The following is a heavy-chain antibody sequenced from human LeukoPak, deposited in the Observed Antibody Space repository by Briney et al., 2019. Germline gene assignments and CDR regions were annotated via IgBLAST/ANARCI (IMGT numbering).Heavy chain of an antibody. CDR3: ARGGYSGFDV. Sequence: PGGSLRLSCAASGFTFSSYSMNWVRQPPGKGLEWVSSISSTSTYISYADSVKGRFTISRDNAKNSLYLQMNSLRAEDTAVYYCARGGYSGFDVWGQGTMVTVSS. CDR2: ISSTSTYI. V-gene: IGHV3-21*01. D-gene: IGHD5-12*01. J-gene: IGHJ3*01. CDR1: GFTFSSYS.